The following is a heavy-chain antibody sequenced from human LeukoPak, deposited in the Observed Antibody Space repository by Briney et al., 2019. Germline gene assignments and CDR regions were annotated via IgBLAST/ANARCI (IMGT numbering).Heavy chain of an antibody. CDR2: IYTSGST. J-gene: IGHJ3*02. CDR3: ARWGRQWLVRSAFDI. V-gene: IGHV4-59*10. D-gene: IGHD6-19*01. CDR1: GGSFSGYY. Sequence: SETLSLTCAVYGGSFSGYYWSWIRQPAGKGLEWIGRIYTSGSTNYNPSLKSRVTMSVDTSKNQFSLKLSSVTAADTAVYYCARWGRQWLVRSAFDIWGQGTMVTVSS.